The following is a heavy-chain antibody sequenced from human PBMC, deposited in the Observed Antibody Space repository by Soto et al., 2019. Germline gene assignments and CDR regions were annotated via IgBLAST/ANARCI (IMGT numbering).Heavy chain of an antibody. D-gene: IGHD2-15*01. CDR2: IYYSGST. Sequence: QVQLQESGPGLVKPSQTLSLTCTVSGGSISSGGYYWSWIRQHPGKGLEWIGYIYYSGSTYYNPSLKSRVTISGDTSKNQFSRKLSSVTAADTAVYYCARAYCSGGSCYFDYWGQGTLVTVSS. J-gene: IGHJ4*02. CDR3: ARAYCSGGSCYFDY. CDR1: GGSISSGGYY. V-gene: IGHV4-31*03.